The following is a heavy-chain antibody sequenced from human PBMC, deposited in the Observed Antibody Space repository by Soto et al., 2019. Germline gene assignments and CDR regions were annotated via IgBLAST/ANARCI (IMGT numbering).Heavy chain of an antibody. D-gene: IGHD3-10*01. CDR3: ARADYYGDPGSY. CDR2: RKEDGSEK. Sequence: PGGSLRLSCAASGFTFSTSWMSWVRQAPGKGLEWVANRKEDGSEKYYVDSVKGRFTISRDHAKNSLYLQMNSLGADDTAVYYCARADYYGDPGSYWGQGTLVTVSS. V-gene: IGHV3-7*01. CDR1: GFTFSTSW. J-gene: IGHJ4*02.